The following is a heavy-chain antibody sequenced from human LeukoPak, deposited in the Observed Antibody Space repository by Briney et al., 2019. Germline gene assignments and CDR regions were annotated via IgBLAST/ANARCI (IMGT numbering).Heavy chain of an antibody. CDR1: GGSISSSSYY. V-gene: IGHV4-39*07. J-gene: IGHJ4*02. Sequence: SETLSLTCTVSGGSISSSSYYWGWIRQPPGKGLEWNGSIYYSGSTYYNPSPKSRVTISVDTSKNQFSLKLSSVTAADTAVYYCARVAYYYDSSGDFDYWGQGTLVTVSS. D-gene: IGHD3-22*01. CDR2: IYYSGST. CDR3: ARVAYYYDSSGDFDY.